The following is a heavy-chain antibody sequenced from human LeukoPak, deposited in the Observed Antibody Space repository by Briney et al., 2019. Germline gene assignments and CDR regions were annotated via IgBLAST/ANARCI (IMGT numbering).Heavy chain of an antibody. CDR3: ARDLRYSSSWYLSPFDY. V-gene: IGHV3-21*01. J-gene: IGHJ4*02. CDR1: GFTFSSYS. D-gene: IGHD6-13*01. Sequence: GGSLRLSCAASGFTFSSYSMNWVRQAPGKGLEGVSSISSSSSYIYYADLVKGRFTISRDNAKNSLYVQMNSLRGEDTAVYYCARDLRYSSSWYLSPFDYWGQGTLVTVSS. CDR2: ISSSSSYI.